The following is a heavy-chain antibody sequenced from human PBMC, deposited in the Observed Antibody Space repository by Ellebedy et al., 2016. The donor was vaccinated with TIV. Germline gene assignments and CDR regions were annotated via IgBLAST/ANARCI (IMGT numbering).Heavy chain of an antibody. J-gene: IGHJ4*02. Sequence: GESLKISCTASEFTFSNYYMSWVRQAPGKGLEWVANIKQDGSEKNYVDSVKGRFSISRDNTKNSLYLQMNSLGDEDTSVYYCARDQWLGRAYYFDYWGQGTLLTVSS. D-gene: IGHD6-19*01. CDR1: EFTFSNYY. V-gene: IGHV3-7*01. CDR3: ARDQWLGRAYYFDY. CDR2: IKQDGSEK.